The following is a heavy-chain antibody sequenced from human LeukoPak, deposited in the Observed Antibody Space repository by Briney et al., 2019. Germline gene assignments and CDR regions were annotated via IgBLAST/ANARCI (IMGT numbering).Heavy chain of an antibody. CDR3: ARGSSGYSTT. J-gene: IGHJ5*02. V-gene: IGHV3-74*01. Sequence: PGGSLRLSCAASGFTLSSYWMHWVRQAPGKGLVWVSRINSDGSTTNYADSVQGRFSISRDNAKNTLYLQVNSLRAEDTAVYYCARGSSGYSTTWGQGTLVTVSS. D-gene: IGHD6-13*01. CDR1: GFTLSSYW. CDR2: INSDGSTT.